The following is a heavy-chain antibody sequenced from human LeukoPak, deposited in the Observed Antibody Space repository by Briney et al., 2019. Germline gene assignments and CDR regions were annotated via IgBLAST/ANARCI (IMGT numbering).Heavy chain of an antibody. CDR2: ISTSGNTI. CDR3: ARVGDIVVVPADKEDAFDI. J-gene: IGHJ3*02. CDR1: GFTFSGYE. V-gene: IGHV3-48*03. D-gene: IGHD2-2*01. Sequence: PGGSLRLSCAASGFTFSGYEMNWVRQAPGKGLEWVSCISTSGNTIYYADSVKGRFTISRDNSKNTLYLQMNSLRAEDTAVYYCARVGDIVVVPADKEDAFDIWGQGTMVTVSS.